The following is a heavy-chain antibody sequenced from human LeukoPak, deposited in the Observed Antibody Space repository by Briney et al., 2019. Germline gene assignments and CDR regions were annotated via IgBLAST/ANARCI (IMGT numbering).Heavy chain of an antibody. CDR3: ARGKQWLVLMTETDAFDI. D-gene: IGHD6-19*01. J-gene: IGHJ3*02. Sequence: ASVKVSCKASGYTFTSYYMHWVRQAPGQGLEWMGIINPSGGSTSYAQKFQGRVTMTRDTSTSTVYMGLSSLRSEDTAVYYCARGKQWLVLMTETDAFDIWGQGTMVTVSS. CDR2: INPSGGST. CDR1: GYTFTSYY. V-gene: IGHV1-46*01.